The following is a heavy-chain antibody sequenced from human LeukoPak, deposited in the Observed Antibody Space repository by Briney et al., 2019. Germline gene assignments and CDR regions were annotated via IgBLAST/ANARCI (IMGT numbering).Heavy chain of an antibody. J-gene: IGHJ6*03. CDR3: ARDPYSGAYGDTYYYFMDV. D-gene: IGHD1-26*01. CDR2: ITTSSSYT. Sequence: GGSLRLSCEASGFSFSSYSMDWVRQTPGKGLEWISSITTSSSYTFYADSVKGRFTISRDNARNSLYLQMNSLTAEDTAVYYCARDPYSGAYGDTYYYFMDVWGKGTTVTISS. CDR1: GFSFSSYS. V-gene: IGHV3-21*01.